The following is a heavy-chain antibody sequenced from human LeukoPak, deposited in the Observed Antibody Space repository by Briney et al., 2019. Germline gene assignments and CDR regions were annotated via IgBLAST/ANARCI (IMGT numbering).Heavy chain of an antibody. Sequence: ASVKVSCKASGYTFTSYGISWVRQAPGQGLEWMGWISAYNGNTNYAQKLQGRVTMTTDTSTSTAYMELSSLRSEDTAVYYCAREPFLGYCSSTSCRYGMDVWGQGTTVTVSS. V-gene: IGHV1-18*01. CDR3: AREPFLGYCSSTSCRYGMDV. CDR1: GYTFTSYG. D-gene: IGHD2-2*01. J-gene: IGHJ6*02. CDR2: ISAYNGNT.